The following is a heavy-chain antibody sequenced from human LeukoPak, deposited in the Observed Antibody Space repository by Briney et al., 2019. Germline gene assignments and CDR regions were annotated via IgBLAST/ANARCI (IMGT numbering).Heavy chain of an antibody. J-gene: IGHJ4*02. CDR1: GGSISSGSYY. CDR2: IYYSGST. D-gene: IGHD3-22*01. Sequence: PSETLSLTCTVSGGSISSGSYYWSWIRQPAGKGLEWIGRIYYSGSTYYNPSLKSRVTISVDTSKNQFSLKLSSVTAADTAVYYCARGPAYDSSGYPHFDYWGQGTLVTVSS. V-gene: IGHV4-39*01. CDR3: ARGPAYDSSGYPHFDY.